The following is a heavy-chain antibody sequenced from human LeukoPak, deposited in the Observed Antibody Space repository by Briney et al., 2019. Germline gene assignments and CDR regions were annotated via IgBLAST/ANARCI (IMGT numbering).Heavy chain of an antibody. J-gene: IGHJ5*02. CDR3: ARDRAATQGWVEFDP. V-gene: IGHV3-66*03. CDR2: IRGSGET. Sequence: GGSLRLSCAASGFSVRNYYMNWVRQAPGKGLEVVSLIRGSGETSYADSVKGRFTISRDESRNTVYLQMNSLRVEDTAEYFCARDRAATQGWVEFDPWGQGTLVTVSS. D-gene: IGHD3-16*01. CDR1: GFSVRNYY.